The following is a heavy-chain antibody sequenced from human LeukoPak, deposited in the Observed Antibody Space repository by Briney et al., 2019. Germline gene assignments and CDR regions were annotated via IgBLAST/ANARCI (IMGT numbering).Heavy chain of an antibody. CDR1: GGSISSSSYY. V-gene: IGHV4-39*02. CDR2: TYYSGST. J-gene: IGHJ6*04. D-gene: IGHD3-16*01. Sequence: PSETLSLTCTVSGGSISSSSYYWGWIRQPPGKGLEWIGSTYYSGSTYFHPPLKSRVTISVDTSKNQFSLKLSSVTAADTAVYYCARDLGSSTPSGVWGKGTTVTVSS. CDR3: ARDLGSSTPSGV.